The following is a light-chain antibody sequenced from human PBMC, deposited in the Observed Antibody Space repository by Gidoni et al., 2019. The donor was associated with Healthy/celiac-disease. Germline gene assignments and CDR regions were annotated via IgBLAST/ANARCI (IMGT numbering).Light chain of an antibody. CDR3: SSYTSSSTPFV. J-gene: IGLJ1*01. Sequence: QSDLTQPAAVSGSPGQSITISCTGTSRDVGGYNCVSWYQQHPGKAPKLMIYDVSNRPSVVSNRFSGSKSCNTASLTISVLQAEDGADYYCSSYTSSSTPFVFGTGTKVTVL. CDR2: DVS. CDR1: SRDVGGYNC. V-gene: IGLV2-14*01.